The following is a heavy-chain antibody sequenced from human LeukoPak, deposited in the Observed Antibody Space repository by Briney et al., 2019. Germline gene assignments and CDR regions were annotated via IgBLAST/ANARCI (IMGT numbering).Heavy chain of an antibody. CDR3: ARVTVTTGDDY. D-gene: IGHD4-17*01. CDR1: GYTFTSYA. Sequence: ASVKVSCKASGYTFTSYAMHWVRQAPGQRREWMGWINAGNGNTKYSQKFQGRVTITRDTSASTAYMELSSLRSEDTAVYYCARVTVTTGDDYWGQGTLVTVSS. CDR2: INAGNGNT. J-gene: IGHJ4*02. V-gene: IGHV1-3*01.